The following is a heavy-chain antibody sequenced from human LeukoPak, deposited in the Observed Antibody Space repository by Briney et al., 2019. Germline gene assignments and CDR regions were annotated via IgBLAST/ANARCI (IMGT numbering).Heavy chain of an antibody. CDR3: ARVKLTTVTPHDS. Sequence: SETLSLTCTVSGGSISSSSYYWGWIRQPPGKGLEWIGRIHTSGSTNYNPSLKSRVTMSVDTSKNQFSLKLSPVTAADTAVYYCARVKLTTVTPHDSWGQGTLVTVSS. J-gene: IGHJ4*02. D-gene: IGHD4-17*01. V-gene: IGHV4-39*07. CDR1: GGSISSSSYY. CDR2: IHTSGST.